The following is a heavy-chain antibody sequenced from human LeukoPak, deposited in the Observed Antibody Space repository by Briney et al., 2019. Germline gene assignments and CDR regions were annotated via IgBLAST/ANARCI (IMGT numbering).Heavy chain of an antibody. J-gene: IGHJ4*02. CDR3: ARTSSGWGFDF. CDR2: IKMDGSEE. D-gene: IGHD6-19*01. Sequence: GGSLRLSCGASGFKFSTSWMNWVRKAPGKGLEWVANIKMDGSEEFYVESVKGRFTISRDNTKNLVYLQTNSLRAEDTALYYCARTSSGWGFDFWGQGALVTVSS. CDR1: GFKFSTSW. V-gene: IGHV3-7*05.